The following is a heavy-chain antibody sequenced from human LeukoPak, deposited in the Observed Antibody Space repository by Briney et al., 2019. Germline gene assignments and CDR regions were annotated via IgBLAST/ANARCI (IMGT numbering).Heavy chain of an antibody. J-gene: IGHJ4*02. D-gene: IGHD6-13*01. Sequence: SETLSLTCTVSGGSISSSSYYWSWIRQPPGKGLEWIGYIYYSGSTNYNPSLKSRVTISVDTSKNQFSLKLSSVTAADTAVYYCARASYSSSWYLDYWGQGTLVTVSS. CDR3: ARASYSSSWYLDY. V-gene: IGHV4-61*01. CDR2: IYYSGST. CDR1: GGSISSSSYY.